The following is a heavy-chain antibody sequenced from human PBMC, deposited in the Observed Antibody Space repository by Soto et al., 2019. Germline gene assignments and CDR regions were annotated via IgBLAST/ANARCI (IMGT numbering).Heavy chain of an antibody. CDR1: GFTFSNYG. J-gene: IGHJ3*02. CDR3: ATMSPYGDYGVGAFDI. CDR2: IWYDGSNK. Sequence: GGSLRLSCAASGFTFSNYGMHWVRQAPGKGLEWVAVIWYDGSNKYYADSVKGRFTISRDNSKNTLYLQMNSLRAEDTAVYYCATMSPYGDYGVGAFDIWGQGTMVTVSS. V-gene: IGHV3-33*01. D-gene: IGHD4-17*01.